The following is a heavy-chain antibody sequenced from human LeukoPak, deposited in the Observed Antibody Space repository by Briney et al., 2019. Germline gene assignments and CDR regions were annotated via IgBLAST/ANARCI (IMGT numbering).Heavy chain of an antibody. CDR3: ARGGWYSSSWGDY. Sequence: PGGTLRLSCAASGFTFSSYGMSWVRQAPGKGLEWVSAISGSGSTIYYADSVKGRFTISRDNAKNSLYLQMNSLRAEDTAVYYCARGGWYSSSWGDYWGQGTLVTVSS. V-gene: IGHV3-48*04. CDR1: GFTFSSYG. CDR2: ISGSGSTI. D-gene: IGHD6-6*01. J-gene: IGHJ4*02.